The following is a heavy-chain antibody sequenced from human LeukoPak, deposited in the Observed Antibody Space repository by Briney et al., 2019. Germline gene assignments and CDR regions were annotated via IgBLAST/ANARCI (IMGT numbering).Heavy chain of an antibody. V-gene: IGHV4-34*01. J-gene: IGHJ4*02. D-gene: IGHD3-22*01. CDR3: ARGVNYYDSSGAIY. CDR1: GRPFSGYY. Sequence: SSETLSLTCAVYGRPFSGYYWSWIRQPPGKGLEWIGEINHSGSTNYNPSLKSRVTISVDTSKNQFSLKLNSVTAADTAMYYCARGVNYYDSSGAIYWGQGTLVTVSS. CDR2: INHSGST.